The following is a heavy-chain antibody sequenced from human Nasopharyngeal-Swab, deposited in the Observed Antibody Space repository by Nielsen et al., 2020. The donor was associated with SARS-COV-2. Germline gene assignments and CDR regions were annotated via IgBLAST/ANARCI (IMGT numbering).Heavy chain of an antibody. CDR2: IYYSGST. D-gene: IGHD3-3*01. CDR3: ARHFQDVTIFGVVIPGDYMDV. V-gene: IGHV4-39*01. J-gene: IGHJ6*03. Sequence: WIRQSPGKGLEWIGSIYYSGSTYYNPSLKSRVTISVDTSKNQFSLKLSSVTAADTAVYYCARHFQDVTIFGVVIPGDYMDVWGKGTTVTVSS.